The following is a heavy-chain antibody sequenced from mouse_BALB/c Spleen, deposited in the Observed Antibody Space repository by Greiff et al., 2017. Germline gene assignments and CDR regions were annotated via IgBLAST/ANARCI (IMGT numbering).Heavy chain of an antibody. CDR1: GFDFSRYW. D-gene: IGHD1-1*01. CDR3: ARDTTVVARAFDY. V-gene: IGHV4-1*02. Sequence: EVMLVESGGGLVQPGGSLKLSCAASGFDFSRYWMSWVRQAPGKGLEWIGEINPDSSTINYTPSLKDKFIISRDNAKNTLYLQMSKVRSEDTALYYCARDTTVVARAFDYWGQGTTLTVSS. J-gene: IGHJ2*01. CDR2: INPDSSTI.